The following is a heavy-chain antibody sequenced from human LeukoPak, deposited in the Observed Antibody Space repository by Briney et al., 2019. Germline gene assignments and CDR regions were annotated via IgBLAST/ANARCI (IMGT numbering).Heavy chain of an antibody. CDR3: ARPQHDALDI. CDR1: GVSITSYY. V-gene: IGHV4-59*08. CDR2: IYYTGST. Sequence: PSETLSLTCTVSGVSITSYYWSWVRQSPGRGLEWIGYIYYTGSTNYTPSLKSRVTISVDTSKSQFSLKLSSVTAADAAVYYCARPQHDALDIWGQGTMVTVSS. D-gene: IGHD1-1*01. J-gene: IGHJ3*02.